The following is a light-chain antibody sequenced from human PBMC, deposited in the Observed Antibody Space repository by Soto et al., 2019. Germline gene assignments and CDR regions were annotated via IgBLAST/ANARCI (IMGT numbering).Light chain of an antibody. Sequence: EIVLTQSPGTLSLSPGERATLSCRASQTVSSIYLAWYQQKPGQAPRLLIYNGSSRATGIPDRFSGSGSGTDFTLTINRLEPEDFAVYYCQQYGGMWTFGQGTKVDIK. V-gene: IGKV3-20*01. CDR3: QQYGGMWT. J-gene: IGKJ1*01. CDR1: QTVSSIY. CDR2: NGS.